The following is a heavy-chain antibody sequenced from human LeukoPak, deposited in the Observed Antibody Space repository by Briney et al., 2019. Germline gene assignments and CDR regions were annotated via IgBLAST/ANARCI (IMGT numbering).Heavy chain of an antibody. J-gene: IGHJ4*02. Sequence: PSGTLSLTCTVSSDSISGYSWNWIRQPAGKGLEWIGRMDTGGNANFIPSLKSRLTMSADTSKNQLSLKLTSVTAADTAVYYCAKERRHFYRESTGFYPTGFYVDNWGRGILVTVSS. V-gene: IGHV4-4*07. D-gene: IGHD3-9*01. CDR2: MDTGGNA. CDR3: AKERRHFYRESTGFYPTGFYVDN. CDR1: SDSISGYS.